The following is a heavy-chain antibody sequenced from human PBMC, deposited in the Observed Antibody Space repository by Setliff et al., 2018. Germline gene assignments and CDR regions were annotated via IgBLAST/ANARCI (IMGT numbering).Heavy chain of an antibody. CDR2: ISPYSGNV. J-gene: IGHJ4*02. CDR1: GYTFTDFG. Sequence: ASVKVSCKASGYTFTDFGINWVRQAPGQGLEWMGWISPYSGNVYSAQKFQDRVTLTTDTSTSTGYMEVRSLTSDDTAIYYCARINFYVSSGYYYASDNWGQGTLVTVSS. D-gene: IGHD3-22*01. CDR3: ARINFYVSSGYYYASDN. V-gene: IGHV1-18*01.